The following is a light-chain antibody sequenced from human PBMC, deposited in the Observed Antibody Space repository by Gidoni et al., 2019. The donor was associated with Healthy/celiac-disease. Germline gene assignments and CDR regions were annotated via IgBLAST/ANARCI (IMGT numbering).Light chain of an antibody. CDR1: QSISSW. CDR3: QQYNSYPWT. CDR2: KAS. V-gene: IGKV1-5*03. J-gene: IGKJ1*01. Sequence: DIQMTQSHSTLSAYVGDRVTMTCRASQSISSWLAWYQQKPGKAPKLLIYKASSLESGVPSRFSGSGSGTEFTLTICSLQPDDFATYYCQQYNSYPWTFGQGTKVEIK.